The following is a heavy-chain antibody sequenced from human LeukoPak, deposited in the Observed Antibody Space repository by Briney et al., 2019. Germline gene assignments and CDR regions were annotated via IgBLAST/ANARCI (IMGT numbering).Heavy chain of an antibody. J-gene: IGHJ4*02. Sequence: GGSLRLSCAASGFTFSSYAMHWVRQAPGKGLEWVAVISYDGSNKYYADSVKGRFTISRDNSKNTLYLQMNSLRAEDTAVYYCARVPPGDYFDYWGQGTLVTVSS. V-gene: IGHV3-30-3*01. CDR2: ISYDGSNK. CDR1: GFTFSSYA. CDR3: ARVPPGDYFDY. D-gene: IGHD1-26*01.